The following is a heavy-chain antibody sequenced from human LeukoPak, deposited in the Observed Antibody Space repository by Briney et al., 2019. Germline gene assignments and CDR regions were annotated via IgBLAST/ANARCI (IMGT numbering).Heavy chain of an antibody. V-gene: IGHV3-21*01. CDR2: ISSSSSYI. CDR1: GFTFSSYS. Sequence: GGSLRLSCAASGFTFSSYSMNWVRQAPGKGLEWVSSISSSSSYIYYADSVKGRFTISRDNAKNSLYLQMNSLRAEDTAVYYCARERGDPMALYYYYLDVWGKGTTVTVSS. CDR3: ARERGDPMALYYYYLDV. D-gene: IGHD4/OR15-4a*01. J-gene: IGHJ6*03.